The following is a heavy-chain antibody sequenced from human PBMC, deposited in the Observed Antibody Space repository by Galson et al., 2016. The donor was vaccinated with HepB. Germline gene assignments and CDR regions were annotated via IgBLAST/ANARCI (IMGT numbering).Heavy chain of an antibody. CDR2: ILYDGSDK. J-gene: IGHJ4*02. D-gene: IGHD3-16*01. CDR1: GFTFSNYG. CDR3: AKDRENDYVWGKYPPYFDY. V-gene: IGHV3-30*18. Sequence: SLRLSCAASGFTFSNYGMHWVRQAPGKGLEWVAFILYDGSDKKFSDSVKGRFTISRDNSKNTLYLQMTSLRAEDTAVYYCAKDRENDYVWGKYPPYFDYWGQGTLVTVSS.